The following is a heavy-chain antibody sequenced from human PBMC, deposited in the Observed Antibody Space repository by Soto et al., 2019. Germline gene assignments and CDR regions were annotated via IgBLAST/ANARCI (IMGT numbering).Heavy chain of an antibody. CDR2: MSYDGSNE. CDR3: ARDPTSPEYRYSGRFRDNTFDS. Sequence: QVQLVESGGGVVQPGKSLRLSCAASGFTFSSYALHWVRQAPGKGLEWVAVMSYDGSNEYADSVKGRFTISRDNFKYTLYLQMSSLRADDTAVYYCARDPTSPEYRYSGRFRDNTFDSWGQGTLVTVSS. CDR1: GFTFSSYA. J-gene: IGHJ5*01. D-gene: IGHD1-26*01. V-gene: IGHV3-30-3*01.